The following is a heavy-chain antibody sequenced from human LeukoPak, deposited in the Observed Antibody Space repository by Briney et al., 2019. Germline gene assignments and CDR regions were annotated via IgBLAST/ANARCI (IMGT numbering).Heavy chain of an antibody. CDR2: ISSSSSNI. CDR1: GFTFNSYS. J-gene: IGHJ4*02. CDR3: ARAHYAYCGGDCYAFGY. D-gene: IGHD2-21*01. Sequence: GGSLRLSCAASGFTFNSYSMNWVRQAPGKGLEWVSYISSSSSNIYYADSVKGRFTISRDNAKNSLYLQMTSLRAEDTAVYYCARAHYAYCGGDCYAFGYWGQGTLVTVSS. V-gene: IGHV3-48*01.